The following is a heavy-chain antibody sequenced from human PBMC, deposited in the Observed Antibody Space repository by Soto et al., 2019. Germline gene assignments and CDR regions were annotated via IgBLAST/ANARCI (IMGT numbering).Heavy chain of an antibody. V-gene: IGHV1-69*13. D-gene: IGHD2-2*01. CDR3: ARDPFGSSIVDYYYRMDV. J-gene: IGHJ6*02. Sequence: SVQVPSMAFGGAFSSYAIRGVREAPRGGVAGMGGIIHIFGTANYAQKFQGRVTITADESTSTAYMELSSLRSEDTAVYYCARDPFGSSIVDYYYRMDVWGQGTTVTVSS. CDR2: IIHIFGTA. CDR1: GGAFSSYA.